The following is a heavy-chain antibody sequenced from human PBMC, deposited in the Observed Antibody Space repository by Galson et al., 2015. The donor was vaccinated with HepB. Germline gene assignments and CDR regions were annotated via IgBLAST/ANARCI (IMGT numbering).Heavy chain of an antibody. Sequence: SVKVSCKASGYTFTDYVVNWVRQAPGQGLEWMGWMNTNTGKPTYAPGFAGRFVFSLDTSVTTASLQISSLETDDTAVYYCARSPLRFLDWLPYYDYYSMDVWGEGTTVTVSS. CDR1: GYTFTDYV. D-gene: IGHD3-3*01. CDR2: MNTNTGKP. V-gene: IGHV7-4-1*02. CDR3: ARSPLRFLDWLPYYDYYSMDV. J-gene: IGHJ6*03.